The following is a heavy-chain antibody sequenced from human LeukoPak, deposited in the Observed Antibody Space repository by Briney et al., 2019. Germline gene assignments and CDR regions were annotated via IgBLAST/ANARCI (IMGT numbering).Heavy chain of an antibody. CDR3: VREGFYFFDF. Sequence: PGGSLRLSCAASGFTFSSYSMNWVRQVPGKGLEWVANIKQDGSETTYADSVRGRFTIFRDNAKDSVYLQTNSLRAEDSATYYCVREGFYFFDFWGQGTLVTVSS. J-gene: IGHJ4*01. CDR2: IKQDGSET. CDR1: GFTFSSYS. V-gene: IGHV3-7*01.